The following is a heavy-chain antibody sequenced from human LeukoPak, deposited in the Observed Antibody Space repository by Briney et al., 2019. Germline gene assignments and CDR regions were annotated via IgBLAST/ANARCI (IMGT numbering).Heavy chain of an antibody. D-gene: IGHD3-3*01. V-gene: IGHV3-11*04. CDR1: GFTFSDYY. CDR3: ASRRDFWSGYLHLYFDY. Sequence: PGGSLRLSCAASGFTFSDYYMSWIRQAPGKGLEWVSYISSSGSTIYYADSVKGRFTISRDNAKNSLYLQMNSLRAEDTAVYYCASRRDFWSGYLHLYFDYWGQGTLVTVSP. CDR2: ISSSGSTI. J-gene: IGHJ4*02.